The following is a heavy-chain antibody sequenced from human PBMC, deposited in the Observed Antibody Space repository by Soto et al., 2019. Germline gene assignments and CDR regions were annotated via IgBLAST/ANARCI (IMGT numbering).Heavy chain of an antibody. Sequence: GGSLRLSCAASGFTFSSYSMNWVRQAPGKGLEWVSYISSSSSTIYYADSVKGRFTISRDNAKNSLYLQMNSLRAEDTAVYYCAGDVGNNYIWGSYRSNWFDPWGQGTLVTVSS. CDR2: ISSSSSTI. V-gene: IGHV3-48*01. D-gene: IGHD3-16*02. CDR1: GFTFSSYS. CDR3: AGDVGNNYIWGSYRSNWFDP. J-gene: IGHJ5*02.